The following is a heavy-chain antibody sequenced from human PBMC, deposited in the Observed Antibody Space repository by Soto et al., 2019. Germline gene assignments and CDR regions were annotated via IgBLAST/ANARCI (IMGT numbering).Heavy chain of an antibody. V-gene: IGHV1-8*01. CDR1: GYPFTSYH. CDR2: MNPDSGST. CDR3: ARGRFISKGYDCGWYIAR. Sequence: ASVKVSCKPSGYPFTSYHVNWVRQAPGQGLEWMGWMNPDSGSTDYALKFQGRLTMTRNTSMSTAYLELRSLTSEDTAIYYCARGRFISKGYDCGWYIARWGQGTQVTVSS. J-gene: IGHJ5*02. D-gene: IGHD6-19*01.